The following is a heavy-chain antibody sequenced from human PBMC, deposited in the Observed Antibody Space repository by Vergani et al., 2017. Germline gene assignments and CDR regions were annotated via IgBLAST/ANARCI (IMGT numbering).Heavy chain of an antibody. D-gene: IGHD3-22*01. Sequence: QVQLQESGPGLVKPSQTLSLTCGVSDDSISSGSYYWGWIRQPPGKGLEWIGSIYYSGSTYYNPSLKSRVTISVDTSKNQFSLKLSSVTAADTAIYYCARHVTQDYYNDSDYFDYWGLGTLVTVSS. CDR3: ARHVTQDYYNDSDYFDY. CDR2: IYYSGST. CDR1: DDSISSGSYY. J-gene: IGHJ4*02. V-gene: IGHV4-39*01.